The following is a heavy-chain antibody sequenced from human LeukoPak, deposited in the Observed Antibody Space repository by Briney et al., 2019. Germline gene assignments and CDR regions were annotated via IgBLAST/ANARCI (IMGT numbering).Heavy chain of an antibody. CDR3: ARDMTGGIWARATSFDH. D-gene: IGHD1-14*01. J-gene: IGHJ4*02. CDR2: INPNSGGT. CDR1: GYTFTGYY. V-gene: IGHV1-2*02. Sequence: ASVKVSCKASGYTFTGYYIHWVRQAPGQGLEWMGWINPNSGGTNYAQKFQGRVTFTSDTSSTTIYMEVRSLKSDDTAVYYCARDMTGGIWARATSFDHWGQGTLVTVSS.